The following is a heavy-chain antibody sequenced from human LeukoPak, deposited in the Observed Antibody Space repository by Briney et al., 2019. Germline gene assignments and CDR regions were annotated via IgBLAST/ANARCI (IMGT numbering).Heavy chain of an antibody. D-gene: IGHD3-10*01. CDR1: EYTFTSYG. CDR3: ARGPYGGDWFDP. CDR2: MNPNSGNT. Sequence: ASVKVSCKASEYTFTSYGINWVRQATGQGLEWMGWMNPNSGNTGYAQKFQGRVTMTRNTSISTAYMELSSLRSEDTAVYYCARGPYGGDWFDPWGQGTLVTVSS. V-gene: IGHV1-8*01. J-gene: IGHJ5*02.